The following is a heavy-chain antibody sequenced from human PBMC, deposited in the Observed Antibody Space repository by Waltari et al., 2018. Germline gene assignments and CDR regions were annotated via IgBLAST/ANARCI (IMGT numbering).Heavy chain of an antibody. CDR2: IWYDGSNK. CDR3: AKDYPSSSLVEDAFDI. D-gene: IGHD6-6*01. J-gene: IGHJ3*02. CDR1: GFTFSSYG. Sequence: QVQLVESGGGVVQPGRSLRLSCAASGFTFSSYGMHWVRQAPGKGLAWVAVIWYDGSNKYYADSVKGRFTISRDNSKNTLYLQMNSLRAEDTAMYYCAKDYPSSSLVEDAFDIWGQGTMVSVSS. V-gene: IGHV3-30*18.